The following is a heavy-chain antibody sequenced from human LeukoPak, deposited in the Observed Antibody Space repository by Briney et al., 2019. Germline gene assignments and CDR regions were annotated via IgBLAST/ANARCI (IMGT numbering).Heavy chain of an antibody. J-gene: IGHJ4*02. CDR1: GFTFSSYA. Sequence: PGGSRRLSCAAAGFTFSSYAMSWVRQAPGKGLEWVAGISGSGGSAYFADSVKGRFTISRDTSKNTLYLQMNSLRAEDTAVYYCAKDRGASCYNIFDYRGQGILVTVSS. V-gene: IGHV3-23*01. CDR3: AKDRGASCYNIFDY. D-gene: IGHD2-2*02. CDR2: ISGSGGSA.